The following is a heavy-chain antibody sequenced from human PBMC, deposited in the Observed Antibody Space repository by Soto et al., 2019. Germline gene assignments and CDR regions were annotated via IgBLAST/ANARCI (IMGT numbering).Heavy chain of an antibody. CDR1: GFSLSTSGVG. J-gene: IGHJ4*02. V-gene: IGHV2-5*02. D-gene: IGHD2-15*01. CDR3: AHRLCDSSCYWDVGYFDY. CDR2: IYWDNDK. Sequence: QITLKESGPTLVKPTQTLTLTCTFSGFSLSTSGVGVGWIRQPPGKALEGLALIYWDNDKRYSPSLKSRLTITKDTSKNQVVLTMTNMDPVDTATYFCAHRLCDSSCYWDVGYFDYWGRGTLVTVSS.